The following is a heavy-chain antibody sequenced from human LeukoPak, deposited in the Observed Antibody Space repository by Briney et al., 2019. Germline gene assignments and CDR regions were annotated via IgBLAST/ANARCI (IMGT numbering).Heavy chain of an antibody. J-gene: IGHJ4*02. D-gene: IGHD1-1*01. V-gene: IGHV3-33*06. CDR3: AKDKGGITYVFDY. CDR2: ILLDGSNK. CDR1: GFTFSSYA. Sequence: GGSLRLSCAASGFTFSSYAMHWVRQAPGKGLEWVAVILLDGSNKYYADSVKGRFTISRDNSKNTLYLQMNSLRAEDTAVYYCAKDKGGITYVFDYWGQGTLVTVSS.